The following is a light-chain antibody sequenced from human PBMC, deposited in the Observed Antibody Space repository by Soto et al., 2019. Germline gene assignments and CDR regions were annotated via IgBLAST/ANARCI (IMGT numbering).Light chain of an antibody. CDR3: QQYNGNLYS. J-gene: IGKJ2*03. CDR2: DAS. Sequence: EIVLTHSPAILSLSPGERATLSCRASQSVTIKLAWYQQKPGQPPRLLIYDASTRATGTPARFSGSGSGTDFTLFISSLEPEDSATYFCQQYNGNLYSFGQGTKLEIK. V-gene: IGKV3-11*01. CDR1: QSVTIK.